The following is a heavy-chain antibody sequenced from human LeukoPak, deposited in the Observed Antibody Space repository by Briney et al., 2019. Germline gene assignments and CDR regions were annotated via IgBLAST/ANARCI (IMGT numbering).Heavy chain of an antibody. CDR3: ARNLIPEQLVVNF. CDR2: IYYTGST. J-gene: IGHJ4*02. V-gene: IGHV4-61*08. Sequence: PSETLSLTCAVSGGSISSGGYSWSWIRQPPGKGLEWIGYIYYTGSTNYNPSLKSRATMSVDTSKNQFSLNLQSVTPEDTAVYYCARNLIPEQLVVNFWGQGTLVTVSS. CDR1: GGSISSGGYS. D-gene: IGHD6-13*01.